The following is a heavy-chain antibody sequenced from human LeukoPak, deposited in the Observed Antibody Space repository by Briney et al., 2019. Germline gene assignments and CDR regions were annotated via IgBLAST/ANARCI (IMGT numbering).Heavy chain of an antibody. CDR1: GFTFSSYS. D-gene: IGHD2-2*02. Sequence: GGSLRLSCAASGFTFSSYSMNWVRQAPGKGLEWVSSISSSSSYIYYADSMKGRFTISRDNAKNSLHLQMNSLTVEDTAVSYCARDRLYCSGTSCYTGNAFDIWGQGTMVTVSS. CDR2: ISSSSSYI. CDR3: ARDRLYCSGTSCYTGNAFDI. J-gene: IGHJ3*02. V-gene: IGHV3-21*01.